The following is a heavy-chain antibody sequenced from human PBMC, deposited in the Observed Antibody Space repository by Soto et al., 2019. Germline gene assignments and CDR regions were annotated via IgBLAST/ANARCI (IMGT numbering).Heavy chain of an antibody. V-gene: IGHV1-69*06. D-gene: IGHD2-15*01. CDR3: ARSTLAGYCSGGSCYYYFDY. CDR1: GGTFSSYA. CDR2: IIPIFGTA. Sequence: SVKVSCKASGGTFSSYAISWVRQAPGQGLEWMGGIIPIFGTANYAQKFQGRVTITADKSPSTAYMERSSLRSEDTAVYYCARSTLAGYCSGGSCYYYFDYWGQGTLVT. J-gene: IGHJ4*02.